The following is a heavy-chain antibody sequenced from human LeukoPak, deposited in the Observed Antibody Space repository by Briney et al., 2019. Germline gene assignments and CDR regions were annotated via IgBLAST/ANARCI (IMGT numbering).Heavy chain of an antibody. V-gene: IGHV3-21*01. J-gene: IGHJ4*02. Sequence: GGSLRLSCAASGFTFSSSAMNWVRQAPGKGLEWVSSINNVGSHIYYADSVKGRFTISRDNAKNSLYLQMNSLRAEDTAVYYCASGSPRDYWGQGTLVTVFS. CDR2: INNVGSHI. D-gene: IGHD1-26*01. CDR1: GFTFSSSA. CDR3: ASGSPRDY.